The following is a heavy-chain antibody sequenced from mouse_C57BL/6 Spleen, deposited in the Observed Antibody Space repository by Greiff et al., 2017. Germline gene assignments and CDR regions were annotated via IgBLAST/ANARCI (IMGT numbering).Heavy chain of an antibody. D-gene: IGHD2-3*01. V-gene: IGHV1-64*01. CDR2: IHPNSGST. Sequence: VQLQQPGAELVKPGASVKLSCKASGYTFTSYWMHWVKPRPGQGLEWIGMIHPNSGSTNYNEKFKSKATLTVDKSSSTAYMKLGSLAYEDSAVYYGARGGLLRWFADWGQGTLVAVSA. CDR1: GYTFTSYW. CDR3: ARGGLLRWFAD. J-gene: IGHJ3*01.